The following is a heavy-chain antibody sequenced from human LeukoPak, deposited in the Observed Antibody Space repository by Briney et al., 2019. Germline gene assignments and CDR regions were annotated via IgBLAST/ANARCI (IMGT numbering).Heavy chain of an antibody. D-gene: IGHD3-22*01. CDR2: ITGSGGST. J-gene: IGHJ4*02. CDR3: AKGLTYYYDSSGYYL. CDR1: GFTSSSYA. V-gene: IGHV3-23*01. Sequence: GGSLRLSCAASGFTSSSYAMNWVRQAPGEGLEWVSAITGSGGSTYYADSVKGRFTISRDNSKNTLYLQMSSLRAEDTAVYYCAKGLTYYYDSSGYYLWGQGTLVTVSS.